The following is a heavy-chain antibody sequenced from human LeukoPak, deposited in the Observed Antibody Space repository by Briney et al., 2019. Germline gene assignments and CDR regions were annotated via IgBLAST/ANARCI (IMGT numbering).Heavy chain of an antibody. Sequence: GASVKVSCKASGYTFTSYSISWVRQAPGQGLEWMGWISAYNGNTNYAQKLQGRVTMTTDTSTSTAYMELRSLRSDDTAVYYCARAGRGPYYYYYYGMDVWGQGTTVTVSS. J-gene: IGHJ6*02. CDR2: ISAYNGNT. CDR1: GYTFTSYS. CDR3: ARAGRGPYYYYYYGMDV. V-gene: IGHV1-18*01. D-gene: IGHD1-14*01.